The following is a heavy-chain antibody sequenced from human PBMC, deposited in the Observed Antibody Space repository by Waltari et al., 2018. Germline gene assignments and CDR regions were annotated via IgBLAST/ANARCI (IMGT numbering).Heavy chain of an antibody. D-gene: IGHD3-16*01. CDR2: IKGKIDGGTT. CDR1: GVAFSNAW. V-gene: IGHV3-15*02. J-gene: IGHJ1*01. CDR3: VRDRWGEFIQ. Sequence: QQVQSGGTLVKPGGSFRLSCKASGVAFSNAWMSWVRQVPGKGLEWLGRIKGKIDGGTTVYSAPVKGRFTISRDDSGNTLFLQMNSLKIEDTAVYYCVRDRWGEFIQWGQGTLVGVSS.